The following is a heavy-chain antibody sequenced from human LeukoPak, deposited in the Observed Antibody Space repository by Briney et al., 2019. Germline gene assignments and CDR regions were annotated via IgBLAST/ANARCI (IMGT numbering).Heavy chain of an antibody. CDR3: AREGVPYCSGGSCYPNWFDP. Sequence: GGSLRLSCAASGFTFSSYSMNWVRQAPGKGLEWVSSISSSSYIYYADSVKGRFTISRDNAKNSLYLQMNSLRAEDTAVYYCAREGVPYCSGGSCYPNWFDPWGQGTLDTVSS. CDR2: ISSSSYI. D-gene: IGHD2-15*01. V-gene: IGHV3-21*01. CDR1: GFTFSSYS. J-gene: IGHJ5*02.